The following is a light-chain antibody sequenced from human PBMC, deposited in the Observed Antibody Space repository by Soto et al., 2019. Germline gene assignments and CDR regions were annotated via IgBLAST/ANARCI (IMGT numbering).Light chain of an antibody. V-gene: IGKV3-11*01. CDR1: QSVSSY. J-gene: IGKJ1*01. CDR2: DAS. CDR3: QQRSNWRPWT. Sequence: EIVLTQSPATLSLSPGERATLSCRASQSVSSYLAWYQQKPVQAPRLLIYDASNRATGIPARFSGSGSGTDFTLTISSLEPEDFAVYYCQQRSNWRPWTFGQGTKVEIK.